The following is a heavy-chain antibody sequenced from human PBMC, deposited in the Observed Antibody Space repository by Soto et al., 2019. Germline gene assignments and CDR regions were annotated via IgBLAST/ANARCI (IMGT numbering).Heavy chain of an antibody. D-gene: IGHD5-18*01. CDR2: IQQDGTEK. V-gene: IGHV3-7*01. CDR1: GFTFSDYY. J-gene: IGHJ4*02. Sequence: SGGSLRLSCAASGFTFSDYYMNWIRQAPGEGQGLRRGLEWVANIQQDGTEKNYVDSVKGRFTISRDNAKNSLYLQMNSLRAEDTAVYYCARDRRIQLWSGSFDYWGQGTLVTVSS. CDR3: ARDRRIQLWSGSFDY.